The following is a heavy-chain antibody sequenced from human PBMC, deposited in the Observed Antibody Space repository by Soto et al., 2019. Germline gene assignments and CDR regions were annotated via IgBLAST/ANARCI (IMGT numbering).Heavy chain of an antibody. D-gene: IGHD6-13*01. CDR3: AIPDSSSWAAPFGS. CDR2: SSYTGNT. V-gene: IGHV4-39*01. CDR1: GASITIGNYY. Sequence: SDTLSLTCTVSGASITIGNYYWGWIRQPPGKGLQWIGSSSYTGNTYFNPSLRSRVTISVDTSNNQFSLRLTSVTASDTAVYYCAIPDSSSWAAPFGSWGQGTLVTVSS. J-gene: IGHJ4*02.